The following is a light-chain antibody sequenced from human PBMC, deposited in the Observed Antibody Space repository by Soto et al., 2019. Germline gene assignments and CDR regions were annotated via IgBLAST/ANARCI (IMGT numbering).Light chain of an antibody. J-gene: IGKJ5*01. CDR3: QQFNNYPLT. Sequence: AIHLTKSPSNLAAFVGDRVTITCRASQGISSAVAWYQQKPGKPPKLLMYDASSLESGVPPRFSGSGSGTDFTLSISSLQPEDFATYYCQQFNNYPLTFGQGTRLEIK. CDR1: QGISSA. CDR2: DAS. V-gene: IGKV1D-13*01.